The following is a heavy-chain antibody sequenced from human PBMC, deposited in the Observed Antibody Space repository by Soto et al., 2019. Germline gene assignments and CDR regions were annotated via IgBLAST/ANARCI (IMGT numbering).Heavy chain of an antibody. D-gene: IGHD3-3*01. CDR1: GFSFRNYG. CDR2: ISYEGSNK. CDR3: AKDLGEWLFGYYGMDV. Sequence: QVQLVESGGGVVQPGRSLRLSCAASGFSFRNYGMHWVRQAPGKGLEWVAVISYEGSNKHYADSVKGRFTISRDNSKNTLSLQTNSLRAEDAAVYYCAKDLGEWLFGYYGMDVWGQGTTVTVSS. J-gene: IGHJ6*02. V-gene: IGHV3-30*18.